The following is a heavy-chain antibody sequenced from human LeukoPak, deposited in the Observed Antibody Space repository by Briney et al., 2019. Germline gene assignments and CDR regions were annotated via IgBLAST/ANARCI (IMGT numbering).Heavy chain of an antibody. J-gene: IGHJ4*02. CDR1: GGTFSSYT. V-gene: IGHV1-69*02. CDR2: IIPILGIA. CDR3: ASEIEGLYYYDSSGYYYAH. D-gene: IGHD3-22*01. Sequence: SVKVSCKASGGTFSSYTISWVRQAPGQGLEWMGRIIPILGIANYAQKFQGRVTITADKSTSTAYMELSSLRYEDTAVYYCASEIEGLYYYDSSGYYYAHWGQGTLVTVSP.